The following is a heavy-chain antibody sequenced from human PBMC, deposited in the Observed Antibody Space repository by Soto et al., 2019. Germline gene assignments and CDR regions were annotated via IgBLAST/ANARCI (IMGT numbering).Heavy chain of an antibody. CDR3: ARQIFADDY. V-gene: IGHV1-69*01. CDR2: INPMFNST. CDR1: GGTFDHAA. Sequence: QVQLVQSGAEVKKPGSSVKVSCEAPGGTFDHAAITWVRQAPGQGLECVGGINPMFNSTHYAQKFQGRVKITEDAVTSTAFRELRGLTSDDTAVYYCARQIFADDYWGQGTLVVVSS. D-gene: IGHD3-9*01. J-gene: IGHJ4*02.